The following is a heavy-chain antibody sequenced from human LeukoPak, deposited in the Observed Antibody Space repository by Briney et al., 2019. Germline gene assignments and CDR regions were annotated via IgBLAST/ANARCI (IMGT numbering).Heavy chain of an antibody. CDR3: ARDGLSSGYYSGPFDY. Sequence: SVKVSCKASGGTFSGYAISWVRQAPGQGLEWMGGIIPIFGTANYAQKFQGRVTITADESTSTAYMELSSLRSEDTAVYYCARDGLSSGYYSGPFDYWGQGTLVTVSS. CDR2: IIPIFGTA. D-gene: IGHD3-22*01. V-gene: IGHV1-69*13. CDR1: GGTFSGYA. J-gene: IGHJ4*02.